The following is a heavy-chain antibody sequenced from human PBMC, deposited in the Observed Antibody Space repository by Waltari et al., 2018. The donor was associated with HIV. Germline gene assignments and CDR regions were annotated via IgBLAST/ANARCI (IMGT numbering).Heavy chain of an antibody. CDR3: AKEGVWRGSRSYYYFDH. V-gene: IGHV3-9*01. CDR2: ISWNSANT. Sequence: EVQLVDSGGNLVQSGRSLRLSCAASGFTFGDFAMHWVRRVPGKGLEWVSGISWNSANTDYADSVKGRFTISRDNAKNSLYLQMNSLRAEDTALYFCAKEGVWRGSRSYYYFDHWGQGTLVSVSS. CDR1: GFTFGDFA. J-gene: IGHJ4*02. D-gene: IGHD3-10*01.